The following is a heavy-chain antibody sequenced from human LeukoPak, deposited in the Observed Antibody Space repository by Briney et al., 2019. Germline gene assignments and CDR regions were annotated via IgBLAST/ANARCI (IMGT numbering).Heavy chain of an antibody. V-gene: IGHV3-23*01. CDR1: GFTFSSYA. D-gene: IGHD6-19*01. Sequence: GGSLRLSCAASGFTFSSYAMSWVRQAPGKGLEWVSAISGSGGSTYYADSVKGRFTISRDNSKNTVYLQMNNMRPEDTAVYYCARDRGYDSGWSFFDYWGQGTLVTVSS. CDR3: ARDRGYDSGWSFFDY. CDR2: ISGSGGST. J-gene: IGHJ4*02.